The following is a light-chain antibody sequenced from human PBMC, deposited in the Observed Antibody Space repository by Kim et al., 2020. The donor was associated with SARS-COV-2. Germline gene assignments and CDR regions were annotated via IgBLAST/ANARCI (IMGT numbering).Light chain of an antibody. CDR3: QQSYSVSFS. CDR2: AAS. Sequence: DIQMTQSPSSLSASVGDRVIITCRASQTISRYLSWYQQKPGKAPKLLIDAASSLQSGVPSRFSGSGSGTDFTLTISSLQPEDFASYYCQQSYSVSFSFGPGTKVDIK. J-gene: IGKJ3*01. V-gene: IGKV1-39*01. CDR1: QTISRY.